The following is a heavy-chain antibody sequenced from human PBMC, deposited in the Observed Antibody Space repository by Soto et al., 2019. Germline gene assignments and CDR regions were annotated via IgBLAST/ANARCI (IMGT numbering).Heavy chain of an antibody. Sequence: GGSLRLSCAASGFTFSSYAMHWVRQAPGKGLEWVAVISYDGSNKYYADSVKGRFTISRDNSKNTLYLQMNSLRAEDTAVYYCAKIPPGYSYGYFYFDYWGQGTLVTVSS. J-gene: IGHJ4*02. CDR1: GFTFSSYA. CDR2: ISYDGSNK. D-gene: IGHD5-18*01. CDR3: AKIPPGYSYGYFYFDY. V-gene: IGHV3-30*04.